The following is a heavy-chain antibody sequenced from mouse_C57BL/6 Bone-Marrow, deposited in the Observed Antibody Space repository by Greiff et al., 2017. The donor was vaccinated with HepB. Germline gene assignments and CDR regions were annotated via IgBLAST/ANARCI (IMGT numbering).Heavy chain of an antibody. J-gene: IGHJ4*01. D-gene: IGHD1-1*01. V-gene: IGHV1-54*01. Sequence: QVQLKQSGAELVRPGTSVKVSCKASGYAFTNYLIEWVKQRPGQGLEWIGVINPGSGGTNYNEKFKGKATLTADKSSSTAYMQLSSLTSEDSAVYFCARAYGSSHYYAMDYWGQGTSVTVSS. CDR3: ARAYGSSHYYAMDY. CDR2: INPGSGGT. CDR1: GYAFTNYL.